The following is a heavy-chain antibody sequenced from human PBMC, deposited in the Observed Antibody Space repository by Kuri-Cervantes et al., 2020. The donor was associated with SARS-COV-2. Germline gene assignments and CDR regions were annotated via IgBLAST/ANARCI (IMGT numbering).Heavy chain of an antibody. D-gene: IGHD2-2*02. CDR1: GGTFSSYA. Sequence: SVKVSCKASGGTFSSYAISWVRQAPGQGLEWMGRIIPIFGTANYAQRFQGRVTITADESTSTAYMELSSLRSEDTAVYYCARGRKYCSSTSCYTVWYFDLWGRGTLVTVSS. J-gene: IGHJ2*01. V-gene: IGHV1-69*13. CDR2: IIPIFGTA. CDR3: ARGRKYCSSTSCYTVWYFDL.